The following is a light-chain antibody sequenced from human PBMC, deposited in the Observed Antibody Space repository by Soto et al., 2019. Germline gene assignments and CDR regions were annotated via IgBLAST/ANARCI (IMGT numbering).Light chain of an antibody. CDR3: QLYRTSPPTWT. Sequence: EVVLTQSPATLSLSPGEGATLSCRASQSIGNYLAWYQQKPGQAPRLLIYATSNRATGIPARFSGSGSGTDFTLTISSLEPEDFAVYYCQLYRTSPPTWTFGQGTKVDIK. CDR1: QSIGNY. V-gene: IGKV3-11*01. CDR2: ATS. J-gene: IGKJ1*01.